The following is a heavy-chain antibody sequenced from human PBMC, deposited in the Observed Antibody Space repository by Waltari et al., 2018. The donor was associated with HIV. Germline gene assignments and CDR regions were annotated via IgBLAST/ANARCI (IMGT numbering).Heavy chain of an antibody. CDR3: ARHRFTRENSAWYSVY. V-gene: IGHV4-34*02. CDR2: VSQRGTT. J-gene: IGHJ4*02. Sequence: QVRLQQWGAGLLKPSETLSLTCAVDGGSFSNYYWSWIRQTPEKGLDWIGQVSQRGTTNYNPYLKNRLTMSIGTTKNQFSLKLNSVTGADAAVYYCARHRFTRENSAWYSVYWGQGTHVTVSS. D-gene: IGHD6-19*01. CDR1: GGSFSNYY.